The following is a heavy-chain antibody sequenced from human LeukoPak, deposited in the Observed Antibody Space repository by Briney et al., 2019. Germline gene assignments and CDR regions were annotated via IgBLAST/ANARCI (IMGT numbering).Heavy chain of an antibody. CDR2: IIPIFGTA. V-gene: IGHV1-69*05. J-gene: IGHJ6*04. CDR3: ARTVLGYSYRLDV. D-gene: IGHD5-18*01. CDR1: GGTFSSYA. Sequence: ASVKVSCKASGGTFSSYAISWVRQAPGQGLEWMGGIIPIFGTANYAQKFQGRVTIITDESTSTAYMELSSLRSEDTAVYYCARTVLGYSYRLDVWGKGTTVTVSS.